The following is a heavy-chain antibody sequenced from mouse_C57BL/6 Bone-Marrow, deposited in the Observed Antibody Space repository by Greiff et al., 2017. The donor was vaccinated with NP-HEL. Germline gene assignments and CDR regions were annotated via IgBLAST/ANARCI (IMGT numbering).Heavy chain of an antibody. J-gene: IGHJ3*01. CDR2: INPNSGGT. D-gene: IGHD1-1*01. CDR1: GYTFTGYW. CDR3: ARSGIHCGSSYGFAY. V-gene: IGHV1-64*01. Sequence: VQLQQPGAELVKPGASVKLSCKASGYTFTGYWMHWVKQRPGQGLEWIGMINPNSGGTTYNEKFKSKATLTVDKSSSTAYMQLSSLTSEDSAVYYCARSGIHCGSSYGFAYWGQGTLVTVSA.